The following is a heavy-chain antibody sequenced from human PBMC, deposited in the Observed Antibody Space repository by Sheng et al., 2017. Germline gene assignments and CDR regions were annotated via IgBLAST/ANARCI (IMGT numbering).Heavy chain of an antibody. CDR2: IYYSGST. Sequence: QLQLQESGPGLVKPSETLSLTCTVSGGSISSSSYYWGWIRQPPGKGLEWIGSIYYSGSTYYNPSLKSRVTISVDTSKNQFSLKLSSVTAADTAVYYCARDSYYDSSGYYAWGQGNAGHRLL. CDR3: ARDSYYDSSGYYA. J-gene: IGHJ5*02. D-gene: IGHD3-22*01. V-gene: IGHV4-39*07. CDR1: GGSISSSSYY.